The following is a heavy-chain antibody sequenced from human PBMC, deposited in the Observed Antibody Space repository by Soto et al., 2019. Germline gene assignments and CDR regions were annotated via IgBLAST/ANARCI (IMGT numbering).Heavy chain of an antibody. CDR2: INPSGGST. CDR1: GYTITSYY. CDR3: ARDSPPDGYNRGPHDH. V-gene: IGHV1-46*01. J-gene: IGHJ4*01. Sequence: WASVKLSCKASGYTITSYYMHWLRQAPGQGLEWMGIINPSGGSTSYAQKFQGRVTMTRDTSTSTVYMELSSLRSEDTAVYYCARDSPPDGYNRGPHDHWGQGALVTVSS. D-gene: IGHD5-12*01.